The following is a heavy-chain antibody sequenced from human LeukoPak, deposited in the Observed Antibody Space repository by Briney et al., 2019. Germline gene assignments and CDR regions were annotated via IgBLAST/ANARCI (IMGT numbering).Heavy chain of an antibody. J-gene: IGHJ5*01. Sequence: GGSLRLSCAASGFTFSDYYMSWSRQAPGKGLEWVSYISGSGSTVYYAASVRGRFTISRDNAKNSLFLQTNSLGAEDTAVYYCARDRGNADPGDWFDSWGQGTLVTVSS. V-gene: IGHV3-11*01. CDR1: GFTFSDYY. CDR2: ISGSGSTV. D-gene: IGHD4-23*01. CDR3: ARDRGNADPGDWFDS.